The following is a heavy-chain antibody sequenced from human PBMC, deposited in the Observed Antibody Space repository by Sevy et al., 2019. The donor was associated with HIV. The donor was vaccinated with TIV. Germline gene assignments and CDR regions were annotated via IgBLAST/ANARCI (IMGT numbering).Heavy chain of an antibody. V-gene: IGHV4-59*01. D-gene: IGHD3-22*01. CDR2: IFYSGST. J-gene: IGHJ4*02. Sequence: SETLSLTCTVSGGYINSYYWSWIRQPPGTGLEWIGYIFYSGSTNYNPSLKSRVTISVDTSKNQFSLKLTSVTAADTAVYYCARDHYDSSGFDYWGQGTLVTVSS. CDR3: ARDHYDSSGFDY. CDR1: GGYINSYY.